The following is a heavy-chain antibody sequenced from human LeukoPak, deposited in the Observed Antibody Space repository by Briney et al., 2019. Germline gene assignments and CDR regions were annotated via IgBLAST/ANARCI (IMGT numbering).Heavy chain of an antibody. D-gene: IGHD3-10*01. V-gene: IGHV1-18*04. Sequence: ASVKVSCKASGYAFTGYYMHWVRQAPGQGLEWMGWISAYNGNTNYAQKLQGRVTMTTDTSTSTAYMELRSLRSDDTAVYYCARSGYYYYYMDVWGKGTTVTVSS. CDR2: ISAYNGNT. CDR1: GYAFTGYY. CDR3: ARSGYYYYYMDV. J-gene: IGHJ6*03.